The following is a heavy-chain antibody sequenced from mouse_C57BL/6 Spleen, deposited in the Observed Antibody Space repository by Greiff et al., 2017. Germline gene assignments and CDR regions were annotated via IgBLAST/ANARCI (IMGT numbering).Heavy chain of an antibody. V-gene: IGHV1-80*01. CDR1: GYTFNNYW. Sequence: VKLMESGAELVKPGASVKISCKASGYTFNNYWMNWVKQRPGKGLEWIGQIYPGDGDTNYNGKFKGKATLTADKSSTTAYIQVSSLTSEDSAVYFCARGTYWGQGTLVTVSA. J-gene: IGHJ3*01. CDR3: ARGTY. CDR2: IYPGDGDT.